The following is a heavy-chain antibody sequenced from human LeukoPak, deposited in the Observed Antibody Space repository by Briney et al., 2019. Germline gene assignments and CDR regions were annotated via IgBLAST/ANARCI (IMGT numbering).Heavy chain of an antibody. D-gene: IGHD3-22*01. CDR1: GFIFSNAW. J-gene: IGHJ6*02. CDR3: TYYYDSSGYLNGLDV. V-gene: IGHV3-15*01. CDR2: IQSKTDGGTT. Sequence: PGGSLRLSCAASGFIFSNAWMSWVRQAPGKGLEWVGRIQSKTDGGTTDYAAPVKGRFTISRDDSKNTLYLQMNSLKSEGTAVYYCTYYYDSSGYLNGLDVWGQGTTVTVSS.